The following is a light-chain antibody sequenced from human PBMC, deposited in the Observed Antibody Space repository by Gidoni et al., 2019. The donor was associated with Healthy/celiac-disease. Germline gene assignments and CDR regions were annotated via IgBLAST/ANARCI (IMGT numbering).Light chain of an antibody. CDR3: QQYGSSPPYT. J-gene: IGKJ2*01. V-gene: IGKV3-20*01. Sequence: EIVLTQSPGTLSWSPGARATLSCRASQRVSSSYLAWYQQKPGQAPRLLIYGASSRATGIPDRFSGSGSGTDFTLTISRLEPEDFAVYYCQQYGSSPPYTFGQGTKLEIK. CDR1: QRVSSSY. CDR2: GAS.